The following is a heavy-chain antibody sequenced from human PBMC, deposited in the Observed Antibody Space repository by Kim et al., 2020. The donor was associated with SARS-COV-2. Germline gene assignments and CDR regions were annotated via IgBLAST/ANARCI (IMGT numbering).Heavy chain of an antibody. CDR1: GYTFTNYA. V-gene: IGHV7-4-1*02. D-gene: IGHD4-17*01. CDR2: INTNTGNP. J-gene: IGHJ4*02. CDR3: ARDSTPSTVLTLDY. Sequence: ASVKVSCKASGYTFTNYAMNWVRQAPGQGLEWMGWINTNTGNPTYAQGFTGRFVFSLDTSVSTAYLQISSLKAEDTAVYYCARDSTPSTVLTLDYWGQGTLVTVSS.